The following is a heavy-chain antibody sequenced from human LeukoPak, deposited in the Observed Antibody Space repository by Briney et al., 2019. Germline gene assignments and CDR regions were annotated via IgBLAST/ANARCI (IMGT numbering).Heavy chain of an antibody. D-gene: IGHD3-22*01. Sequence: GGSLRLSCAASGFTFSSYGIHWVRQAPGKGLEWVADIWYDGSNKYYADSVKGRFTISRDSSKNALYLQMNSLRAGDTAVYYCARGPGSGYYLTAFDIWGQGTMVTVSS. J-gene: IGHJ3*02. CDR2: IWYDGSNK. CDR3: ARGPGSGYYLTAFDI. V-gene: IGHV3-33*01. CDR1: GFTFSSYG.